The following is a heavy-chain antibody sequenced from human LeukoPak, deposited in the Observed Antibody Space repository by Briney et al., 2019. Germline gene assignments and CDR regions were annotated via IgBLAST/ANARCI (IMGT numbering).Heavy chain of an antibody. CDR1: GGTFSSYA. Sequence: GASXKVSCKASGGTFSSYAISWVRQAPGQGLEWMGGIIPIFGTANYPPKFHGTVTITAHESTSTAYMELSSLRSEDTAVYYCARYSSSSFDPWGQGTLVTVSS. V-gene: IGHV1-69*13. CDR3: ARYSSSSFDP. D-gene: IGHD6-6*01. CDR2: IIPIFGTA. J-gene: IGHJ5*02.